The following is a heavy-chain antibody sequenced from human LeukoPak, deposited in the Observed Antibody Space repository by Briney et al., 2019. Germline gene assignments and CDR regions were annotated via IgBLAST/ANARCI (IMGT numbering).Heavy chain of an antibody. Sequence: PGRSRRLSCAASGFTFSSYAMHWVRQAPGKGLEWVAVISYDGSNKYYADSVKGRFTISRDNSKNTLYLQMNSLRAEDTAVYYCAREKLPETSYYYYYGMDVWGQGTTVTVSS. CDR1: GFTFSSYA. V-gene: IGHV3-30-3*01. CDR2: ISYDGSNK. D-gene: IGHD1-1*01. CDR3: AREKLPETSYYYYYGMDV. J-gene: IGHJ6*01.